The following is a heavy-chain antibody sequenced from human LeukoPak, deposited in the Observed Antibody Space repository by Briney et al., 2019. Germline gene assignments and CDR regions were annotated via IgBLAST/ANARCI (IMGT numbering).Heavy chain of an antibody. CDR1: GYTFTSYY. V-gene: IGHV1-46*01. CDR2: INPSGGST. Sequence: ASVKVSCKASGYTFTSYYMLWVRQAPGQGLEWMGIINPSGGSTSYAQKFQGRVTMTRDTSTSTVYMELSSLRSEDTAVYYCARAYMREGGSYYFVYWGQGTLVTVSS. D-gene: IGHD1-26*01. CDR3: ARAYMREGGSYYFVY. J-gene: IGHJ4*02.